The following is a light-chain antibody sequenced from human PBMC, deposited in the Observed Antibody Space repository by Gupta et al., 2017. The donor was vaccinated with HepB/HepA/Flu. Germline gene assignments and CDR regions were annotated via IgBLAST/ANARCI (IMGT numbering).Light chain of an antibody. Sequence: DIVITQSPDSLTVPLGERATINCKSSQSLLYSSKSKNYLAWYQQKAGQPPKLLIYWASTRESGVPDRFSGRGSGTDFTLTISSLQAEDAAIYCCQQYESTAPTFGRGTNLEIK. CDR2: WAS. CDR1: QSLLYSSKSKNY. J-gene: IGKJ4*02. CDR3: QQYESTAPT. V-gene: IGKV4-1*01.